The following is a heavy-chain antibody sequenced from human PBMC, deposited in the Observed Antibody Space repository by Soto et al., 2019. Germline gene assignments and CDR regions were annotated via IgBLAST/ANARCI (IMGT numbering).Heavy chain of an antibody. J-gene: IGHJ6*02. V-gene: IGHV1-2*04. Sequence: ASVKVSCKASGYTFTGYYMHWVRQAPGRGLEWMGWINPNSGGTNYAQKFQGWVTMTRDTSISTAYMELSRLRSDDTAVYYCARDRGQVAVAGTPMDYYYYGMDVWGQGTTVTVSS. CDR2: INPNSGGT. CDR3: ARDRGQVAVAGTPMDYYYYGMDV. D-gene: IGHD6-19*01. CDR1: GYTFTGYY.